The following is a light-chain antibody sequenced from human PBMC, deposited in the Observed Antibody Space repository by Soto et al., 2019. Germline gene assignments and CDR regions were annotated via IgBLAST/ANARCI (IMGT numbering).Light chain of an antibody. J-gene: IGLJ2*01. Sequence: QSVLTQPPSASGSPGQSVTISCTGTSSDVGGYHYVSWYQQHPGKAPKLMIHEVTKRPSGVPDRFSGSKSGNTASLTGSGLQGEDEADYYGSSYAGSNNLVFGGGTKLTVL. CDR2: EVT. CDR1: SSDVGGYHY. V-gene: IGLV2-8*01. CDR3: SSYAGSNNLV.